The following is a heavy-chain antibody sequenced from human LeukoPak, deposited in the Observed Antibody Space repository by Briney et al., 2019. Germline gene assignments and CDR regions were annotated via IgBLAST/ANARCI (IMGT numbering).Heavy chain of an antibody. CDR1: GFTVNSNY. V-gene: IGHV3-53*01. CDR3: AKDGDYCGSTSCYFDY. Sequence: GGSLRLSCAASGFTVNSNYMSWVRQAPGKGLEWVSVIYSDGSTYYADSVKGRFTISRDNSKSTLYLQMNSLRAEDTAIYYCAKDGDYCGSTSCYFDYWGQGTLVTVSS. D-gene: IGHD2-2*01. CDR2: IYSDGST. J-gene: IGHJ4*02.